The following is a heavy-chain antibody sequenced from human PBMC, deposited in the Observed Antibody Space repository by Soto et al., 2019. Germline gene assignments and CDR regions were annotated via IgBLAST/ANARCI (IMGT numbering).Heavy chain of an antibody. Sequence: PGGSLRLSCAASGFTFSGYAMHWVRRAPGKGLEWVALMSYDGTNKYYADSVRGRFTISRDNSKNTLYLQMNSLRAEDTAVYYCARDLYYYDGSGNAFDIWGQGTMVTVSS. CDR2: MSYDGTNK. CDR1: GFTFSGYA. CDR3: ARDLYYYDGSGNAFDI. D-gene: IGHD3-22*01. V-gene: IGHV3-30-3*01. J-gene: IGHJ3*02.